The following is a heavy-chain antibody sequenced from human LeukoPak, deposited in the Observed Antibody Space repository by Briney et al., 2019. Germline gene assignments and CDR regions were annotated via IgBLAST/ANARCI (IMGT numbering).Heavy chain of an antibody. CDR1: GYTFTSYD. Sequence: ASVKVSCKASGYTFTSYDINWVRQATGQGLEWMGWMNPNSGNTGYAQKFQGRVTMTRNTSISTAYMELSSLRSEDTAVYYCAREGVTMIVSPGAFDIWGQGTMVTVSS. CDR3: AREGVTMIVSPGAFDI. CDR2: MNPNSGNT. V-gene: IGHV1-8*01. D-gene: IGHD3-22*01. J-gene: IGHJ3*02.